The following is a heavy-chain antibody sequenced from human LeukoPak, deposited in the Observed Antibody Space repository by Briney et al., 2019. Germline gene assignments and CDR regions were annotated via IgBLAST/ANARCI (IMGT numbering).Heavy chain of an antibody. CDR2: IIPIFGTA. D-gene: IGHD3-10*01. Sequence: ASVKVSCKASGGTFSSYAISWVRQAPGQGLEWMGGIIPIFGTANYAQKFQGRVTMTTDTSTSTAYMELRSLRSDDTAVYYCLYTSYYGSPYWGQGTLVTVSS. J-gene: IGHJ4*02. CDR3: LYTSYYGSPY. V-gene: IGHV1-69*05. CDR1: GGTFSSYA.